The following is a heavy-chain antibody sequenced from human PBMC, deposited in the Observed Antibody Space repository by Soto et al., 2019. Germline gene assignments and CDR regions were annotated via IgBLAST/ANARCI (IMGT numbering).Heavy chain of an antibody. CDR2: IIPILGIA. D-gene: IGHD2-15*01. CDR1: GGTFSSYT. J-gene: IGHJ4*02. CDR3: ATCSGGSCYSFADY. Sequence: QVQLVQSGAEVKKPGSSVKVSCKASGGTFSSYTISWVRHAPGQGLEWMGRIIPILGIANYAQKFEGRVTITADKSTSTAYIELSSLRSEDTAVYYCATCSGGSCYSFADYWGQGTLVTVSS. V-gene: IGHV1-69*02.